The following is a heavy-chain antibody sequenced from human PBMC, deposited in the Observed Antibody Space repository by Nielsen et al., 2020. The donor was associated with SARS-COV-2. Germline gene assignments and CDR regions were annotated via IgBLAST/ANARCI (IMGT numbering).Heavy chain of an antibody. CDR1: GFTFSSSW. V-gene: IGHV3-7*03. CDR3: AKVGQGLDY. Sequence: GGSLRLYCVASGFTFSSSWMSWVRQAPGKGLEWVANINQDGSEEYYVESVKGRFAISRDNAKNSLYLQMNSLRAEDTALYYCAKVGQGLDYWGQGTLVTVSS. CDR2: INQDGSEE. J-gene: IGHJ4*02. D-gene: IGHD3-16*01.